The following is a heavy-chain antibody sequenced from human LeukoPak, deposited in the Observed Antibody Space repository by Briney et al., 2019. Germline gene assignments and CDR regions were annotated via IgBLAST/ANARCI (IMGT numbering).Heavy chain of an antibody. CDR1: GFTFSSYG. CDR2: IWNDGSNK. V-gene: IGHV3-33*08. CDR3: AAGAVNNWFDP. J-gene: IGHJ5*02. D-gene: IGHD6-13*01. Sequence: QPGGSLRLSCAASGFTFSSYGMHWVRQAPGKGLEWVAAIWNDGSNKYYADSVKGRFTISRDNSKNTLYLQMNSLRAEDTAVYYCAAGAVNNWFDPWGQGTLVTVSS.